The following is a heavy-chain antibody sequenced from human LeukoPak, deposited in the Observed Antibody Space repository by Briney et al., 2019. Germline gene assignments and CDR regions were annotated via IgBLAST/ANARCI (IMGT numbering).Heavy chain of an antibody. Sequence: GGSLRLSREASGFTFSTFAMIWVRQPPGKGLEWVSSIFPSGGEIHYADSVRGRFTISRDNSKSTLSLQMNSLRAEDTAIYYCATYRQVLLPFESWGQGTLVTVSS. CDR2: IFPSGGEI. J-gene: IGHJ4*02. CDR3: ATYRQVLLPFES. D-gene: IGHD2-8*02. V-gene: IGHV3-23*01. CDR1: GFTFSTFA.